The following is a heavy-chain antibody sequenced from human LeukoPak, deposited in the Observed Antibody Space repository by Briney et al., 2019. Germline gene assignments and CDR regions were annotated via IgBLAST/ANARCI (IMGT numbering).Heavy chain of an antibody. D-gene: IGHD5-12*01. CDR3: AGEWLHYYYYGMDV. Sequence: GRSLRLSCAASGFTFSSYGMHWVRQAPGKGLEWVAVISYDGSNKYYADSVKGRFTTSRDNSKNTLYLQMNSLRAEDTAVYYCAGEWLHYYYYGMDVWGQGTTVTVSS. CDR1: GFTFSSYG. V-gene: IGHV3-30*03. J-gene: IGHJ6*02. CDR2: ISYDGSNK.